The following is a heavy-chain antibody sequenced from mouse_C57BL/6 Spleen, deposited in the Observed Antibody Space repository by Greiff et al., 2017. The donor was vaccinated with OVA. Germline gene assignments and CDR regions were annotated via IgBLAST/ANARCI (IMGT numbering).Heavy chain of an antibody. V-gene: IGHV1-81*01. Sequence: VKLMESGAELARPGASVKLSCKASGYTFTSYGISWVKQRTGQGLEWIGEIYPRSGNTYYNEKFKGKATLTADKSSSTAYMELRSLTSEDSAVYFCARWDDYDGGDYAMDYWGQGTSVTVSS. CDR1: GYTFTSYG. J-gene: IGHJ4*01. CDR2: IYPRSGNT. CDR3: ARWDDYDGGDYAMDY. D-gene: IGHD2-4*01.